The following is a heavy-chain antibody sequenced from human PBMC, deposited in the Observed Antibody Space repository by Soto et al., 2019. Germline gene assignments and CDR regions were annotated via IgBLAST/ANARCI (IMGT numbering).Heavy chain of an antibody. CDR2: TSYSGTT. Sequence: QVRLQESGPGLVKPSETLSLTCTVSGSSITNVDYYWSWVRQSPGKVLVLIGYTSYSGTTHYNPSLRGRHSISLDTSKNMFSLLLTAVSAADTAIYYCARTSQNMFRGVILYYSGMDVWGPGTTCTVAS. J-gene: IGHJ6*02. CDR1: GSSITNVDYY. CDR3: ARTSQNMFRGVILYYSGMDV. V-gene: IGHV4-30-4*01. D-gene: IGHD3-10*01.